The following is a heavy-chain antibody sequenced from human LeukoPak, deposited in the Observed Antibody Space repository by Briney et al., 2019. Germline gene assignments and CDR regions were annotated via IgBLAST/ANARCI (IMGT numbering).Heavy chain of an antibody. CDR1: GGSISIGDYY. Sequence: SQTLSLTCTVSGGSISIGDYYWSWIRQPPGKGLEWIGYIYYSGSTYYNPSLKSRVTISVDTSKNQFSLKLSSVTAADTAVYYCARAQNYYGSGSYYFFFDYWGQGTLVTVSP. D-gene: IGHD3-10*01. CDR2: IYYSGST. CDR3: ARAQNYYGSGSYYFFFDY. J-gene: IGHJ4*02. V-gene: IGHV4-30-4*01.